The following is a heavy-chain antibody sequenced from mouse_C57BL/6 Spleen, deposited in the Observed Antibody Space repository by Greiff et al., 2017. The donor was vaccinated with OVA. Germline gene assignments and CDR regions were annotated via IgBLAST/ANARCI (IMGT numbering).Heavy chain of an antibody. Sequence: VQLQQSGPELVKPGASVKISCKASGYAFSSSWMNWVKQRPGKGLEWIGRIYPGDGDTNYNGKFKGKATLTADKSSSTAYMQLSSLTSEDSAVYFCAREGVSFYYAMDYWGQGTSVTVSS. V-gene: IGHV1-82*01. J-gene: IGHJ4*01. CDR1: GYAFSSSW. CDR2: IYPGDGDT. CDR3: AREGVSFYYAMDY.